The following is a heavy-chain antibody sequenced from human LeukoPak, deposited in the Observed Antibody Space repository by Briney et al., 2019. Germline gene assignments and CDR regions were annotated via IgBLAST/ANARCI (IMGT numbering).Heavy chain of an antibody. V-gene: IGHV4-59*08. CDR2: IYYTGNT. Sequence: SETLSLTCTVSGGSISSYYWSWIRQPPGKGLEWIGYIYYTGNTDYNPSLKSRVTISVDTSKNQFSLKLSSVTAADTAVYYCARQGGYCSGGTCSPNWFAPWGQGTLVTVSS. CDR3: ARQGGYCSGGTCSPNWFAP. D-gene: IGHD2-15*01. CDR1: GGSISSYY. J-gene: IGHJ5*02.